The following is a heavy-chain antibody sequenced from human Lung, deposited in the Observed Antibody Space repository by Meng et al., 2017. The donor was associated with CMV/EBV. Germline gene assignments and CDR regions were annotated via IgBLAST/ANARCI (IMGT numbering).Heavy chain of an antibody. Sequence: SCAASGFTFSDYYMSWIRQAPGKGLEWVSYISSSGSTIYYADSVKGRFTISRNNAKNSLYLQMNSLRAEDTAVYYCARDKAYDFWSGHYYYGMGVWXPGNXVNGAS. J-gene: IGHJ6*01. D-gene: IGHD3-3*01. V-gene: IGHV3-11*01. CDR3: ARDKAYDFWSGHYYYGMGV. CDR2: ISSSGSTI. CDR1: GFTFSDYY.